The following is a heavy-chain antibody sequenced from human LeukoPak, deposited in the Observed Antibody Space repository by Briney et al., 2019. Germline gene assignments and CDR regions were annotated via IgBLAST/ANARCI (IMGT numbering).Heavy chain of an antibody. CDR1: GGSISSYY. J-gene: IGHJ4*02. CDR3: ARDRPSGSYVDY. D-gene: IGHD1-26*01. CDR2: IYYSGST. V-gene: IGHV4-59*01. Sequence: SETLSLTCTVSGGSISSYYWSWIRQPPGKGLEWIGYIYYSGSTNYNPSLKSRVTISVDTSKNQFSLKLSSVTAADTAVYYCARDRPSGSYVDYWGQGTLVTVSS.